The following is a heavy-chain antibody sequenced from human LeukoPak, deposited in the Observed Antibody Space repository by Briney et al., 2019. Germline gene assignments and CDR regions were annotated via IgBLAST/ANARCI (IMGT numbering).Heavy chain of an antibody. D-gene: IGHD4-17*01. CDR3: ARSSYGDYGQVFDI. J-gene: IGHJ3*02. Sequence: SETLSLTCTVSGGSISSGSYYWSWIRQPAGKGLEWIGRIYTSGSTNYNPSLKSRVTISVDKAKNQFSLIGSSVTAADTAVYYCARSSYGDYGQVFDIWGQGTMVTVSS. CDR1: GGSISSGSYY. V-gene: IGHV4-61*02. CDR2: IYTSGST.